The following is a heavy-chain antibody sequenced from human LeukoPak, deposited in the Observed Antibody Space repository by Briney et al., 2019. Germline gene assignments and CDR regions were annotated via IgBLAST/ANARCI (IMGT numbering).Heavy chain of an antibody. CDR2: INPNSGGT. J-gene: IGHJ4*02. Sequence: GASVKVSCKASGYTFTGYYMHWVRQAPGQGLEWMGWINPNSGGTNYARKFQGRVTMTRDTSISTAYMELSRLRSDDTAVYYCASGVTTVTTFDYWGQGTLVTVSS. CDR3: ASGVTTVTTFDY. CDR1: GYTFTGYY. D-gene: IGHD4-17*01. V-gene: IGHV1-2*02.